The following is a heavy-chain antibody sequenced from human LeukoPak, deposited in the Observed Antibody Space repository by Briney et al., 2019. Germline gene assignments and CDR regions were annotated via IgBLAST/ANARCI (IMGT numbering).Heavy chain of an antibody. CDR2: INHSGST. CDR1: GGSFSGYY. Sequence: PSETLSLTCAVYGGSFSGYYWSWIRQPPGKGLEWMGEINHSGSTNYNPSLKSRVTISVDTSKNQFSLKLSSVTAADTAVYYCARGMYYDFWSGYFYYYYYMDVWGKGTTVTVSS. D-gene: IGHD3-3*01. CDR3: ARGMYYDFWSGYFYYYYYMDV. J-gene: IGHJ6*03. V-gene: IGHV4-34*01.